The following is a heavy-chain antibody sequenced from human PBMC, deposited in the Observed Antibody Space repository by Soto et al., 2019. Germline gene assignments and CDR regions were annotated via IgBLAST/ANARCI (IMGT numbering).Heavy chain of an antibody. V-gene: IGHV3-30*18. CDR1: GFTFSSYG. D-gene: IGHD3-3*01. J-gene: IGHJ6*02. CDR3: TKRRNVLRFLEWSSGMEV. Sequence: GGSLRLSCAASGFTFSSYGMHWVRQAPGKGLEWVAFISHDGSNKYYADSMKGRISMSRDNSKSTVYLQMSSLRAEDTAVYYCTKRRNVLRFLEWSSGMEVWGQGTTVTVSS. CDR2: ISHDGSNK.